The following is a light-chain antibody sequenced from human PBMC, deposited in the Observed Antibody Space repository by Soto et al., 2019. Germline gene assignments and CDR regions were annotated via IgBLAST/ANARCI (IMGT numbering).Light chain of an antibody. CDR1: SSDVGAYYY. CDR3: SSWTSGATYV. CDR2: DVN. V-gene: IGLV2-14*03. J-gene: IGLJ1*01. Sequence: QSALTQPASVSGSPGQSIPISCAGTSSDVGAYYYVSWYQHHPGKAPKLMIYDVNNRHSGDSNRFSGSTSGNTASLTISGRQAKDETDYYCSSWTSGATYVFGSGTKRTVL.